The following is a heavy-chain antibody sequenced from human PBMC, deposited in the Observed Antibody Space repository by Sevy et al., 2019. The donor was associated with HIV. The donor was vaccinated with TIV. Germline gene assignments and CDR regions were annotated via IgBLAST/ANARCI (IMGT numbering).Heavy chain of an antibody. CDR3: ARSYSSSWYILYYFEY. CDR1: GFSFSSYS. V-gene: IGHV3-21*01. Sequence: GGSLRLSCAASGFSFSSYSVSWVRQAPGKGLGWVASIGSSNSYIYYEDSVKGRFTISRDNAKNSLFLHMNTLRAEDTAVYYCARSYSSSWYILYYFEYWGQGTPVTVSS. CDR2: IGSSNSYI. D-gene: IGHD6-13*01. J-gene: IGHJ4*02.